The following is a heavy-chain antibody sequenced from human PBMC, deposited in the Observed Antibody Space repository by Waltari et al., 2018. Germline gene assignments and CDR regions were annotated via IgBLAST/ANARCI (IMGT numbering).Heavy chain of an antibody. D-gene: IGHD1-26*01. V-gene: IGHV3-23*01. Sequence: EGQLLESGGGSVQPGGSLRLSCAASGFTFYTYAMPWVRQAPGKGLEWVSTIRDGGGSTYYTDSVKGRFSSSRDDSHDTVYLLMNSLRAEDTAVYYCVKGGVSYFAFHAWGQGTMVSVSS. CDR1: GFTFYTYA. CDR2: IRDGGGST. J-gene: IGHJ3*01. CDR3: VKGGVSYFAFHA.